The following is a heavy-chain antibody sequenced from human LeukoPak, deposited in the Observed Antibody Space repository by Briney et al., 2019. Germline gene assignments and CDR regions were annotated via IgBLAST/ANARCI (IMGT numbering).Heavy chain of an antibody. V-gene: IGHV5-51*07. J-gene: IGHJ4*02. Sequence: GESVKISCKCSGYTFISYWIAWVHQMPGKGLEWMGIIYPGDSDTRYSPSFLGQVTISVDKSITTAYLQWSSLKASDTAIYYCAKIDRQYCSRSSCYSLDFWGQGTQVTVSS. D-gene: IGHD2-2*01. CDR1: GYTFISYW. CDR2: IYPGDSDT. CDR3: AKIDRQYCSRSSCYSLDF.